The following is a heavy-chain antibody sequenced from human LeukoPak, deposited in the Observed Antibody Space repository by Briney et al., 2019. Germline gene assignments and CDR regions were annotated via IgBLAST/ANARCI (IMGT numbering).Heavy chain of an antibody. CDR3: ARVFEGDGYKHPTPFDY. J-gene: IGHJ4*02. CDR2: IYSSGST. Sequence: SETLSLTCTVSGGSINSYYWSWIRQPAGKGLEWIGRIYSSGSTNYNPSLKSRVSMSVDTSKNQFSLKLSSVTAADTAVYYCARVFEGDGYKHPTPFDYWGQGTLVTVSS. CDR1: GGSINSYY. V-gene: IGHV4-4*07. D-gene: IGHD5-24*01.